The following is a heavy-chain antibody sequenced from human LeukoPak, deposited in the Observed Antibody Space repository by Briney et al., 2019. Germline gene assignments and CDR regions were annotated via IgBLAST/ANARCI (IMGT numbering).Heavy chain of an antibody. J-gene: IGHJ4*02. Sequence: ASVRVSCKASGYTFNNYGISWVRQAPGQGLEWMGWVTSYNGDTNYAQKFQGRVTMTTDTSTSTAYMELRSLRSNDMAVYYCARGYDFSSGSYDLYFDHWGQGTLVAVSS. V-gene: IGHV1-18*03. D-gene: IGHD3-3*01. CDR2: VTSYNGDT. CDR1: GYTFNNYG. CDR3: ARGYDFSSGSYDLYFDH.